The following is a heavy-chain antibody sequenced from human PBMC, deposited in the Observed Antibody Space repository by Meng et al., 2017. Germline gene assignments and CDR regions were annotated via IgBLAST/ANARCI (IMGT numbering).Heavy chain of an antibody. CDR2: IYPGDSDT. V-gene: IGHV5-51*01. D-gene: IGHD3-22*01. CDR3: ARQAYYYDSSGYYFGPPYDAFDI. CDR1: AYSFTSYW. Sequence: GRSLSPSCKGSAYSFTSYWIGWVRQMPGKGLEWMGIIYPGDSDTRHSPSFQGKVTIPADKSISTAYLQWSSLKASDTAMYYCARQAYYYDSSGYYFGPPYDAFDIWGQGTMVTVSS. J-gene: IGHJ3*02.